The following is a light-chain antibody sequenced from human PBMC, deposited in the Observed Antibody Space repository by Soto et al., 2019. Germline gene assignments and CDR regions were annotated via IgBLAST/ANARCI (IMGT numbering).Light chain of an antibody. Sequence: EIVMTQSPAPLSVSPGERATLPCRASQDVLTNLAWYQQKPGQAPRLLIYGASSRATGIRDRFSGSGSGTDFTLTISRLEPEDFAVYYCQQYGSSPWTFGQGTKVDIK. J-gene: IGKJ1*01. V-gene: IGKV3-20*01. CDR1: QDVLTN. CDR3: QQYGSSPWT. CDR2: GAS.